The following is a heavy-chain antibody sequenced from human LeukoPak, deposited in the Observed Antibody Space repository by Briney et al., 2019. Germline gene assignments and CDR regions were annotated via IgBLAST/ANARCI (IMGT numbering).Heavy chain of an antibody. V-gene: IGHV4-61*02. D-gene: IGHD4-17*01. CDR3: ARDAGGDYGDYES. Sequence: SGTLSLTCTVSGGSISSGSYYWSWIRQPAGKGLEWIGRIYTSGSTNYNPSLKSRVTISVDTSKNQFSLKLSSVTAADTAVYYCARDAGGDYGDYESWGQGTLVTVSS. CDR2: IYTSGST. CDR1: GGSISSGSYY. J-gene: IGHJ4*02.